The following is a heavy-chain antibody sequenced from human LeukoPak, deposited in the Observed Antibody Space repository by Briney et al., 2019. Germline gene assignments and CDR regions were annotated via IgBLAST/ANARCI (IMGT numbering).Heavy chain of an antibody. CDR2: IYYSGST. Sequence: SETLSLTCTVSGGSISSSSYYWGWIRQPPGKGLEWIGSIYYSGSTYYNPSLKSRVTISVDTSKNQFSLKLSSVTAADTAVYYCARVTLLPTHIDYWGQGALVTVSS. D-gene: IGHD2/OR15-2a*01. CDR1: GGSISSSSYY. CDR3: ARVTLLPTHIDY. J-gene: IGHJ4*02. V-gene: IGHV4-39*07.